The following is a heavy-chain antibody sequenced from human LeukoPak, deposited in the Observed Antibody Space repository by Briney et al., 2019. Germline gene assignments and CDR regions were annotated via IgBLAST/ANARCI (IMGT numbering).Heavy chain of an antibody. V-gene: IGHV1-24*01. CDR2: FDPEDGET. D-gene: IGHD3-10*01. J-gene: IGHJ6*02. CDR3: ALISGYGMDV. CDR1: GYSLTELS. Sequence: GASVNVPCKVSGYSLTELSMHWVRQAPGKGLEWMGGFDPEDGETIYAQKFQGRVTMTEDTSTDTAYMELSSLRSEDTAVYYCALISGYGMDVWGQGTTVTVSS.